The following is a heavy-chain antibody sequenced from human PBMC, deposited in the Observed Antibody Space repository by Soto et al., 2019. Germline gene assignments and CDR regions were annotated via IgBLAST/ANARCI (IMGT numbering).Heavy chain of an antibody. CDR1: GYTLTRYG. D-gene: IGHD1-1*01. CDR3: AREVLRHLDL. V-gene: IGHV1-18*01. CDR2: ISAYNANT. J-gene: IGHJ2*01. Sequence: QVHLVQSGAEVKKPGASVKVSCKASGYTLTRYGITWVRQAPGQGLEWMGSISAYNANTNYAQKLQGRLTMTTDTATSRAYMELRSLTCDDTAVDYCAREVLRHLDLWGRGTLVSVSS.